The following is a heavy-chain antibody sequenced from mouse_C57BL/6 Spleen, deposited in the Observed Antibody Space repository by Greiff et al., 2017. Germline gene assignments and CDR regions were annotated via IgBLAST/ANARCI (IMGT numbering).Heavy chain of an antibody. CDR1: GYTFTSYW. J-gene: IGHJ2*01. D-gene: IGHD2-4*01. CDR3: ARRLYDYDDGYYFDY. Sequence: QVQLQQSGAELVMPGASVKLSCKASGYTFTSYWMHWVKQRPGQGLEWIGEIDPSDSYTNYNQKFKGKSTLTVDKSSSTAYMQLSSLTSEDSAVYYCARRLYDYDDGYYFDYWGQGTTLTVSS. V-gene: IGHV1-69*01. CDR2: IDPSDSYT.